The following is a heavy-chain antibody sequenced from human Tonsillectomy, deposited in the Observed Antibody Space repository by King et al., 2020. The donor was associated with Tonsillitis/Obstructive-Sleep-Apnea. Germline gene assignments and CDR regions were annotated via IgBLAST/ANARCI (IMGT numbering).Heavy chain of an antibody. CDR3: ARGRSTSAGYYYYMDV. CDR2: INHSGST. V-gene: IGHV4-34*01. CDR1: GGSFSGYY. D-gene: IGHD2-2*01. J-gene: IGHJ6*03. Sequence: VQLQQWVAGLLKPSETLSLTCAVYGGSFSGYYWSWIRQPPGKGLEGIGEINHSGSTNYNPSLKSRVTISVDTSKNQFSLKLSSVTAADTAVYYCARGRSTSAGYYYYMDVWGKGTTVTVSS.